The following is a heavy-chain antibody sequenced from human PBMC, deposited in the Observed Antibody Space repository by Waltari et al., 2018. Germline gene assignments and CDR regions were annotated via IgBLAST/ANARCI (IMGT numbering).Heavy chain of an antibody. CDR2: IYHSGST. CDR1: GYSISSGYS. J-gene: IGHJ4*02. CDR3: ARHLQTTVTIVRY. Sequence: QVQLQESGPGLVKPSETLSLTCAVSGYSISSGYSWGWIRQPPGKGPEWIGSIYHSGSTYYNPSLKSRVTISVDTSKNQFSLKLSSVTAADTAVYYCARHLQTTVTIVRYWGQGTLVTVSS. D-gene: IGHD4-4*01. V-gene: IGHV4-38-2*01.